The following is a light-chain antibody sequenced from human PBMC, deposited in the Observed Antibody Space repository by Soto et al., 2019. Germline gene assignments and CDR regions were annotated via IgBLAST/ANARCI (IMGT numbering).Light chain of an antibody. Sequence: IQMTQSPSTLSASVRDRVTITCRASQSISGWLAWYQQKPGKAPKLLIYDASSLESGVPSRFSGSGSGTEFTLTITSLQPDDFATYYCQQYNSYPWTFGQGTKVDIK. CDR3: QQYNSYPWT. CDR2: DAS. CDR1: QSISGW. V-gene: IGKV1-5*01. J-gene: IGKJ1*01.